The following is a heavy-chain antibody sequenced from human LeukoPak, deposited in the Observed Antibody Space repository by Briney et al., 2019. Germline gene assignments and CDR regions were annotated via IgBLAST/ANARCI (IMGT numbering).Heavy chain of an antibody. CDR3: ARSQAHYYMLTGYIYYYYNMDV. CDR2: IYYSGST. Sequence: SETLSLTCTVSGGSISSGDYYWNWIRQPPGKGLEWIGYIYYSGSTYYNPSLKSRVTISVDTSKNQSSLKLSSVTAADTAVYYCARSQAHYYMLTGYIYYYYNMDVWGKGTTVTVSS. V-gene: IGHV4-30-4*01. D-gene: IGHD3-9*01. J-gene: IGHJ6*04. CDR1: GGSISSGDYY.